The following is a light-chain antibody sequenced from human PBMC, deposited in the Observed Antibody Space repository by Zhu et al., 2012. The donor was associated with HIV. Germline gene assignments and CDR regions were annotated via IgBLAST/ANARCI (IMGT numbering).Light chain of an antibody. CDR2: DTS. CDR1: GSVRSF. V-gene: IGKV3-11*01. Sequence: IVLTQSPATLSLSPGERATVSCRASGSVRSFLAWYQQKPGQAPRLLIYDTSKRATGIPARFSGSGSGTDFTLTISSLEPEDFAIYYCQQRYSWLTFGPGTKVDIK. J-gene: IGKJ3*01. CDR3: QQRYSWLT.